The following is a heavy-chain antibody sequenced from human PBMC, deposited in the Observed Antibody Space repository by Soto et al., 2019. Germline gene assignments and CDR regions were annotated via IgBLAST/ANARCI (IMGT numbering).Heavy chain of an antibody. D-gene: IGHD6-19*01. Sequence: GGSLRLSCAASGFIFSGYGMHWVRQAPGKGLEWLAVIVRDGSEKYYGDSVKGRFTISRDSSKNTVSLEMTSLRAEDTAVYYCAKGGRQWLVTSDFNYWGQGALVTVSS. V-gene: IGHV3-30*02. J-gene: IGHJ4*02. CDR1: GFIFSGYG. CDR2: IVRDGSEK. CDR3: AKGGRQWLVTSDFNY.